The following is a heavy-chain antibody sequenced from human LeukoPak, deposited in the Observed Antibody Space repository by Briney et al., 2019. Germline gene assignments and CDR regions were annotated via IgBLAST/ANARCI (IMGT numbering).Heavy chain of an antibody. V-gene: IGHV3-33*01. D-gene: IGHD4-11*01. J-gene: IGHJ4*02. CDR2: IWYDGSNK. CDR1: GFSFSSYG. CDR3: ARGYSRFDY. Sequence: PGGSLRLSCAASGFSFSSYGMHWVRQAPGKGLEWVAFIWYDGSNKYYGDSVKGRFTISRDNSKNTLYLQMNSLRAEDTAVYYCARGYSRFDYWGQGTLVTVSS.